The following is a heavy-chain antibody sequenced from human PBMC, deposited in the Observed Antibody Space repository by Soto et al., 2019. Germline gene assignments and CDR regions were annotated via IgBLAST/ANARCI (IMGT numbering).Heavy chain of an antibody. CDR1: GGSISSYY. V-gene: IGHV4-4*07. CDR3: ASLAGYSSIWYQYYGMDV. D-gene: IGHD6-13*01. J-gene: IGHJ6*02. Sequence: PSETLSLTCTVSGGSISSYYWSWIRQPAGKGLEWIGRIYTSGSTNYNPSLKSRVTMSVNTSKNQFTPNLSSVTAADTAVYYCASLAGYSSIWYQYYGMDVWGQGTTVTVS. CDR2: IYTSGST.